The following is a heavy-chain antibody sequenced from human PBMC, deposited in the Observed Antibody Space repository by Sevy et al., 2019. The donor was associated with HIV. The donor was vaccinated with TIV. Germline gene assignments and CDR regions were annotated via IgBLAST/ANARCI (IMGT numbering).Heavy chain of an antibody. Sequence: GGSLRLSCAASGFTFSTYHMEWVRQAPGKGLQWVSSISPNNDYIYYADSVRGRFAISRDNAKNSLYLQMNSLRAEDTAIYYCVSLTGRVYGRFYFDYWGQGILVTVSS. J-gene: IGHJ4*02. V-gene: IGHV3-21*01. CDR2: ISPNNDYI. D-gene: IGHD1-20*01. CDR3: VSLTGRVYGRFYFDY. CDR1: GFTFSTYH.